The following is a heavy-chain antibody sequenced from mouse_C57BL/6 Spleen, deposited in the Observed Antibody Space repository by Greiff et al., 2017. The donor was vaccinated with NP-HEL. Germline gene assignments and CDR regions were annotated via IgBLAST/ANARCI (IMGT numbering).Heavy chain of an antibody. CDR3: ARQDYGSSYAY. CDR2: IYPGDGDT. J-gene: IGHJ3*01. CDR1: GYAFSSSW. Sequence: QVQLQQSGPELVKPGASVKISCKASGYAFSSSWMNWVKQRPGKGLEWIGRIYPGDGDTNYNGKFKGKATLTADKSSSTAYMQLSSLTSEDSAVYFCARQDYGSSYAYWGQGTLVTVSA. V-gene: IGHV1-82*01. D-gene: IGHD1-1*01.